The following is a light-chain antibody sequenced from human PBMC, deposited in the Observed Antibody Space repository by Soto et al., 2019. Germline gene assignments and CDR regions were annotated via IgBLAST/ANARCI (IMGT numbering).Light chain of an antibody. CDR1: QSVSSSY. J-gene: IGKJ1*01. CDR3: QQYGGSSWT. Sequence: EIVLTQSPGTLSLSPGERATLSCRASQSVSSSYLAWYQQKLGQAPRLLIYGASSMATGIPDRFSGSGSGNDVAVTISRLEPKDLAVYYFQQYGGSSWTFGHRTKVETK. V-gene: IGKV3-20*01. CDR2: GAS.